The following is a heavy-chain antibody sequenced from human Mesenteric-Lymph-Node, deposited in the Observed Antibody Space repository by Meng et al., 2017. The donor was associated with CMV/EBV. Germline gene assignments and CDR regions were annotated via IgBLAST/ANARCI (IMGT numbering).Heavy chain of an antibody. CDR2: VSTIDGRP. Sequence: KPSGYTLTGYYMHWLRQASGQGLEWMGWVSTIDGRPNFAPKFQGRVAMTWDTSLDTAYMELNRLRYDDTAVYYCARDLISDTPMLLDYWGQGTLVTVSS. D-gene: IGHD5-18*01. CDR3: ARDLISDTPMLLDY. V-gene: IGHV1-2*02. CDR1: GYTLTGYY. J-gene: IGHJ4*02.